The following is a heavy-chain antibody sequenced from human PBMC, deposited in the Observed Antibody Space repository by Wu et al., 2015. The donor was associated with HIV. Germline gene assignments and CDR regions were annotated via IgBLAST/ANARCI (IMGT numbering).Heavy chain of an antibody. V-gene: IGHV1-69*05. CDR2: IIPIFGTA. D-gene: IGHD2-2*01. CDR1: GGTFSSYA. Sequence: QVQLVQSGAEVKKPGSSVKVSCKASGGTFSSYAISWVRQAPGQGLEWMGGIIPIFGTANYAQKFQGRVTITTDESTSTAYMELSSLRSEDTAVYYCRRSRSKLRVTVPTGKSGTGNRYGVRGT. J-gene: IGHJ4*02. CDR3: RRSRSKLRVTVPTGKSGTGNRY.